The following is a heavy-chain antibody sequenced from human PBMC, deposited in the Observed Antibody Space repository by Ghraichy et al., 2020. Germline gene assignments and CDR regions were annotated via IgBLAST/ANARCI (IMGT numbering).Heavy chain of an antibody. CDR2: ISSSSSTI. D-gene: IGHD3-10*01. Sequence: GGSLRLSCAASEFIFSTYNMNWVRQAPGRGLEWVSYISSSSSTIHNADSVKGRFTISRDNAKNSLYLQMNSLRAEDTAVYYCARGYGSGRNWFDPWGQGTLVTVSS. CDR1: EFIFSTYN. J-gene: IGHJ5*02. V-gene: IGHV3-48*01. CDR3: ARGYGSGRNWFDP.